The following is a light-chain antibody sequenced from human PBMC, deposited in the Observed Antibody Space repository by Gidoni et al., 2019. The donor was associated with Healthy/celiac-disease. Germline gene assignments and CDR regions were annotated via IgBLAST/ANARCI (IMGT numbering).Light chain of an antibody. CDR3: GTWDSSLSAPKAV. V-gene: IGLV1-51*01. Sequence: QSVLTQPPSVSAAPGQKVTISCSGSSSNIGNNYVSWYQQLPGTAPKLLIYDNNKRPSGIPDRFSGSKSGTSATLGITGLQTGDEADYYCGTWDSSLSAPKAVFGGGTQLTVL. CDR2: DNN. J-gene: IGLJ7*01. CDR1: SSNIGNNY.